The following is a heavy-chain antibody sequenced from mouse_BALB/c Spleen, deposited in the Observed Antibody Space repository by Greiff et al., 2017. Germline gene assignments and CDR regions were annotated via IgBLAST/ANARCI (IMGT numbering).Heavy chain of an antibody. CDR2: INPYNGAT. CDR3: ASTWDEYFDV. CDR1: GYSFTGYY. V-gene: IGHV1-31*01. D-gene: IGHD4-1*01. Sequence: EVQLQESGPELVKPGASVKISCKASGYSFTGYYMHWVKQSHVKSLEWIGRINPYNGATSYNQNFKDKASLTVDKSSSTAYMELHSLTSEDSAVYYCASTWDEYFDVWGAGTTVTVSS. J-gene: IGHJ1*01.